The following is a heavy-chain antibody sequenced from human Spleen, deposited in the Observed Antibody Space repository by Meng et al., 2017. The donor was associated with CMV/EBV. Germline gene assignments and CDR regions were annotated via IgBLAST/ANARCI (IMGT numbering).Heavy chain of an antibody. Sequence: GGSGFSFSDYYMSGIRRAPGKGLGWVSYISSSVSTIYYADSVKGRFTISRDNAKNSLYLQMNSLRAEDTAVYYCASIAVAGPFIYDYWGQGTLVTVSS. V-gene: IGHV3-11*01. CDR1: GFSFSDYY. CDR3: ASIAVAGPFIYDY. D-gene: IGHD6-19*01. J-gene: IGHJ4*02. CDR2: ISSSVSTI.